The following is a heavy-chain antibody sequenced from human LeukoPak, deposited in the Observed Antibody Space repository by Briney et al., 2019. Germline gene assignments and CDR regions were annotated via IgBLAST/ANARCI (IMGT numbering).Heavy chain of an antibody. Sequence: SETLSLTCTVSGGSISSGSYYWSWIRQPAGKGLEWIGRIYTSGSTNYNPSLKSRVTISVDTSKNQFSLKLSSVTAADTAVYYCARGLWFGELFGFDYWGQGTLVTVSS. CDR2: IYTSGST. CDR3: ARGLWFGELFGFDY. CDR1: GGSISSGSYY. J-gene: IGHJ4*02. V-gene: IGHV4-61*02. D-gene: IGHD3-10*01.